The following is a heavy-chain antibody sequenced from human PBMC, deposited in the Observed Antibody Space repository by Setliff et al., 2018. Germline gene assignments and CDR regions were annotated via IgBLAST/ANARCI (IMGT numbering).Heavy chain of an antibody. CDR3: ARMSGFQYMDV. J-gene: IGHJ6*03. D-gene: IGHD3-3*01. V-gene: IGHV4-61*09. CDR1: DDSISSRPYY. CDR2: IYTSWST. Sequence: KSSETLSLTCTVSDDSISSRPYYWSWIRQPAGKGLEWLGQIYTSWSTNYNHSLTGRATLSIDASKRQFSLKLTSVTAADTAVYYCARMSGFQYMDVWGKGTTVTVSS.